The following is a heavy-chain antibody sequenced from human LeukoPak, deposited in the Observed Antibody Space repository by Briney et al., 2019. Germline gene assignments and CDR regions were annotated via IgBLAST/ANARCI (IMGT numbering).Heavy chain of an antibody. Sequence: GGSLQIPSCGSGGFTFSAYAMSWVRMAGKGLEGLGIIYPGDYDTRYSPSFQGQVTISADKSISTAYLQWSSLKASDTAMYYCFQASSSSFDYWGQGTLVTVSS. CDR3: FQASSSSFDY. D-gene: IGHD6-6*01. J-gene: IGHJ4*02. V-gene: IGHV5-51*01. CDR2: IYPGDYDT. CDR1: GFTFSAYA.